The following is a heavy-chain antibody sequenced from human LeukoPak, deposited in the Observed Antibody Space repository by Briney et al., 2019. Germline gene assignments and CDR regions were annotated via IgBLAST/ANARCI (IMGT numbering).Heavy chain of an antibody. J-gene: IGHJ6*02. CDR1: GYTFTGYY. Sequence: ASVKVSCKASGYTFTGYYTHWVRQAPGQGLEWMGWINPNSGGTNYAQKFQGWVTMTRDTSISTAYMELSRLRSDDTAVYYCARDISIRAVAGLGVWGQGTTVTVSS. D-gene: IGHD6-19*01. CDR2: INPNSGGT. V-gene: IGHV1-2*04. CDR3: ARDISIRAVAGLGV.